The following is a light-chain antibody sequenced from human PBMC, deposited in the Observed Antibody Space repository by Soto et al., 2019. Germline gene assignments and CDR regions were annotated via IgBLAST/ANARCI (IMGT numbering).Light chain of an antibody. CDR3: QQYETYSGT. CDR2: KAS. CDR1: QAISSW. V-gene: IGKV1-5*03. J-gene: IGKJ1*01. Sequence: DIQMKQSPSTLSASVGDRVTITCRASQAISSWLSWYQQEPGKPPKLLIYKASSLESGVPSRFGGSGSGTELTLTISSLQPDDCATYYCQQYETYSGTFGQGTKVDIK.